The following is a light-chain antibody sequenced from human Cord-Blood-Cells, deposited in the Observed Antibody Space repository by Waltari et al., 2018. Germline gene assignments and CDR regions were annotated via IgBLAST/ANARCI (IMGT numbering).Light chain of an antibody. V-gene: IGKV1-39*01. Sequence: DIQMTQSPSSLSASVGDRVTITCRASQSISSYLNWYQQKPGKAPKLLIYAASSLQSGVPSRFSGSGSVTDFTLTISSLQPEDCATYYCQQSYSTPTFGGGTKVEIK. J-gene: IGKJ4*01. CDR2: AAS. CDR1: QSISSY. CDR3: QQSYSTPT.